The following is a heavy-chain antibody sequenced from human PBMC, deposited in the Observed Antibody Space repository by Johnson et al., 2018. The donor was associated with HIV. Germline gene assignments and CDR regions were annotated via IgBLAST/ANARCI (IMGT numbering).Heavy chain of an antibody. Sequence: QVQLVESGGGVVQPGRSLRLSCAASQFTFSSYGMHWVRQAPGKGLEWVAVIWYDGSNKYYADSVKGRFTISRDNSKNTLYLQMNSLRAEDTAVYYCARDRARDAFDVWGQGTMVTVSS. CDR3: ARDRARDAFDV. J-gene: IGHJ3*01. CDR1: QFTFSSYG. CDR2: IWYDGSNK. V-gene: IGHV3-33*08.